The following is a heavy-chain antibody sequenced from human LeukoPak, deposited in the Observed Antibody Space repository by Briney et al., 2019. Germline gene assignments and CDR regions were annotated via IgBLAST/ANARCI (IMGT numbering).Heavy chain of an antibody. Sequence: GGSLRLSCAASGFTFSTYAMSWVRQAPGKGLEWVSAIGGSGGSTYYADSVKGRFTISRDNSKNTLYLQMNSLRAEDTAVYFCAKGSKAVLFTRDHYMDVWGKGATVTISS. CDR3: AKGSKAVLFTRDHYMDV. CDR2: IGGSGGST. J-gene: IGHJ6*03. CDR1: GFTFSTYA. D-gene: IGHD6-19*01. V-gene: IGHV3-23*01.